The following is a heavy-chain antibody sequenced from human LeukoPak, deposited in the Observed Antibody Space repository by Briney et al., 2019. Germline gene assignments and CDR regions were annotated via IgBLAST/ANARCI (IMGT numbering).Heavy chain of an antibody. CDR2: ISSSGSTI. CDR1: GGSISSSSYY. Sequence: LSLTCTVSGGSISSSSYYWGWIRQAPGKGLEWVSYISSSGSTIYYADSVKGRFTISRDNAKNSLYLQMNSLRAEDTAVYYCARVVTIFGVVTPHMDVWGKGTTVTVSS. D-gene: IGHD3-3*01. V-gene: IGHV3-11*01. J-gene: IGHJ6*03. CDR3: ARVVTIFGVVTPHMDV.